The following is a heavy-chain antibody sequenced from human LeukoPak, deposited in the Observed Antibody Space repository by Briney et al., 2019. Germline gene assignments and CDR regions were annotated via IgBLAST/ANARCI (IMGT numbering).Heavy chain of an antibody. CDR2: MYYSGST. J-gene: IGHJ4*02. CDR3: VRRMVGAIRPFDY. V-gene: IGHV4-30-4*01. CDR1: GGSISSGDYY. Sequence: PSETLSLTGTVSGGSISSGDYYWSWIRQPPGKGLEWIGYMYYSGSTYYKPSLKSRVTISTDTSKNQFSLKLSSVTAADTAVYYCVRRMVGAIRPFDYWGQGTLVTVSS. D-gene: IGHD1-26*01.